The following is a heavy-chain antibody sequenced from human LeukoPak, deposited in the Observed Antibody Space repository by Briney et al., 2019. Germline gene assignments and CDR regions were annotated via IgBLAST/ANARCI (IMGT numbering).Heavy chain of an antibody. CDR3: ARHFRFGPWYYYMDV. V-gene: IGHV5-51*01. CDR1: GYSFTGYW. Sequence: GESLKISCKGSGYSFTGYWIGWVRQMPGKGLEWMGIIYPGDSDTSYSPSFHSQVTISADKSISTAYLQWSSLKASDTAMYYCARHFRFGPWYYYMDVWGKGTTVTVSS. D-gene: IGHD3-10*01. CDR2: IYPGDSDT. J-gene: IGHJ6*03.